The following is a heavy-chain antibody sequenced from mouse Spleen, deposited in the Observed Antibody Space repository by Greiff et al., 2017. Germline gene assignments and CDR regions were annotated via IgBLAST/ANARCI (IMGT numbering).Heavy chain of an antibody. D-gene: IGHD4-1*01. CDR3: ARHPGTGDFDY. CDR2: ISSGGSYT. V-gene: IGHV5-6*01. CDR1: GFTFSSYG. J-gene: IGHJ2*01. Sequence: EVMLVESGGDLVKPGGSLKLSCAASGFTFSSYGMSWVRQTPDKRLEWVATISSGGSYTYYPDSVKGRFTISRDNAKNTLYLQMSSLKSEDTAMYYCARHPGTGDFDYWGQGTTLTVSS.